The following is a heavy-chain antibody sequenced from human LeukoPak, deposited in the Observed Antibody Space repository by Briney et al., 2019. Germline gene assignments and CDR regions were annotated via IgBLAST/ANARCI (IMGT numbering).Heavy chain of an antibody. CDR1: GFIFDDYG. D-gene: IGHD3-22*01. CDR2: INWNGRSI. V-gene: IGHV3-20*04. Sequence: TGGSLRLSCAASGFIFDDYGMSWVRQVPGKGLEWVSGINWNGRSIGYADSVKGRFTISRDNSKNTLYLQMNSLRAEDTAVYYCAKEDYDSSGYYYSDWFDPWGQGALVTVSS. J-gene: IGHJ5*02. CDR3: AKEDYDSSGYYYSDWFDP.